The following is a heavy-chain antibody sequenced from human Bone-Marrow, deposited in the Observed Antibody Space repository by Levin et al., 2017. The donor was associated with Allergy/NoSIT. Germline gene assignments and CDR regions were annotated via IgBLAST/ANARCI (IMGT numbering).Heavy chain of an antibody. CDR3: VNCYSSGWYEVDY. Sequence: GGSLRLSCAASGFTFSTYAMTWVRQAPGKGLEWVSSMSAGGDSFYYADSVKGRFAISRDNSKNTLYLEMNTLRVEDTALYYCVNCYSSGWYEVDYWGQGTLVTVSS. CDR2: MSAGGDSF. J-gene: IGHJ4*02. D-gene: IGHD6-19*01. V-gene: IGHV3-23*01. CDR1: GFTFSTYA.